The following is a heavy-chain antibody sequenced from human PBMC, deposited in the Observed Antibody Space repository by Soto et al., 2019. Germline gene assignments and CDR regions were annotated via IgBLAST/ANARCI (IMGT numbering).Heavy chain of an antibody. CDR1: GFTVSRYD. D-gene: IGHD4-17*01. Sequence: EVQLVESGGGLVQPGGSLRLSCAASGFTVSRYDMLWVRQATGKGLEWVSVIGSAGDTYYPGSVKGRFTISRENAQNSLYLQMTSLRAEDTAVYYCAKADDGGTHFENWGQGTLVTVSS. V-gene: IGHV3-13*01. J-gene: IGHJ4*02. CDR2: IGSAGDT. CDR3: AKADDGGTHFEN.